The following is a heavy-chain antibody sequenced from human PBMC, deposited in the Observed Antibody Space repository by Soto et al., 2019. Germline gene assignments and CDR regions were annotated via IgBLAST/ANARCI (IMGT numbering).Heavy chain of an antibody. Sequence: QVQLVESGGGVVQPGRSLRLSCAASGFTFSSYAMHWVRQAPGKGLEWVAVISYDGSNKYYADSVKGRFTISRDNSKNTLYLKMNRRRAEDTAVYYCARDHVPVAARFDDMDVWGQGTTVTVSS. CDR2: ISYDGSNK. CDR3: ARDHVPVAARFDDMDV. CDR1: GFTFSSYA. J-gene: IGHJ6*02. V-gene: IGHV3-30-3*01. D-gene: IGHD6-6*01.